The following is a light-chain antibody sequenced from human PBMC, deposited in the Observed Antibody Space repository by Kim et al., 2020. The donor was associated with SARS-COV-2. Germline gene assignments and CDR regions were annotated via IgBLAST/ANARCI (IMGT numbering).Light chain of an antibody. Sequence: ASVGDRVNITCRASQSISSWLAWYQQKPGKAPKLLIYKASSLESGVPSRFSGSGSGTEFTLTISSLQPDDFATYYCQQYNSYSWTFGQGTKVEIK. CDR2: KAS. CDR1: QSISSW. J-gene: IGKJ1*01. CDR3: QQYNSYSWT. V-gene: IGKV1-5*03.